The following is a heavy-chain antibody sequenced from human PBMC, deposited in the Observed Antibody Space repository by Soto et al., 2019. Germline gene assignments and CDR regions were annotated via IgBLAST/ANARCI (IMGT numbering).Heavy chain of an antibody. CDR3: ASGSFAMTTLGGVIAPQQDNWFDP. D-gene: IGHD3-16*01. V-gene: IGHV3-66*01. CDR1: GFSVSSCY. CDR2: IYIGGST. J-gene: IGHJ5*02. Sequence: EVEVVESGGGLVQRGGSLRLSCAASGFSVSSCYMTGVRQAPGKGLEWVSVIYIGGSTFYADSVNGRFAISRDNSKNTLNLQMNSLRAEDTAVYSCASGSFAMTTLGGVIAPQQDNWFDPWGQGTLVTVS.